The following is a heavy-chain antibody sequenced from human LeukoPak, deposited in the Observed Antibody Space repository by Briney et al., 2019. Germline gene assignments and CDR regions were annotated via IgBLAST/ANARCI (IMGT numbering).Heavy chain of an antibody. CDR3: ARGGYSYGFKAFDI. J-gene: IGHJ3*02. Sequence: SETLSLTCAVYGGSFSGYYWSWIRQPPGKGLEWIGEINHSGSTNYNPSLKSRVTISVDTSKNQFSLRLSSVTAADTAVYHCARGGYSYGFKAFDIWGQGTKVTVSS. D-gene: IGHD5-18*01. V-gene: IGHV4-34*01. CDR2: INHSGST. CDR1: GGSFSGYY.